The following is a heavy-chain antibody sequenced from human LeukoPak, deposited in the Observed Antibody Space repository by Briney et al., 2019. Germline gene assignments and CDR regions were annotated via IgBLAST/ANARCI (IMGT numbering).Heavy chain of an antibody. CDR3: AKHDSSGYCHTTHFDY. Sequence: GGSLRLSCAASGFTFSSYAMSWVRQAPGKGLEWVSAISGSGGSTYYADSVKGRFTISRDNSKNTLYLQMNSLRAEDTAVYYCAKHDSSGYCHTTHFDYWGQGTLVTVSS. V-gene: IGHV3-23*01. J-gene: IGHJ4*02. CDR1: GFTFSSYA. CDR2: ISGSGGST. D-gene: IGHD3-22*01.